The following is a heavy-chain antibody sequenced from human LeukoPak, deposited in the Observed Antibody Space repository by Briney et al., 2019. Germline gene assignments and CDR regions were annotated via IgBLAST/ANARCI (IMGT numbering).Heavy chain of an antibody. CDR1: GFSVRTNY. V-gene: IGHV3-53*01. D-gene: IGHD2-15*01. CDR2: IYSSGST. Sequence: PGGSLRLFCAVSGFSVRTNYMSWVRQAPGKGPEWVSLIYSSGSTYYTDSVKGRFTISRDNAKNSLFLQMIGLRAEDTATYYCARSSTARGGDDSWGQGTLVTVSS. CDR3: ARSSTARGGDDS. J-gene: IGHJ4*02.